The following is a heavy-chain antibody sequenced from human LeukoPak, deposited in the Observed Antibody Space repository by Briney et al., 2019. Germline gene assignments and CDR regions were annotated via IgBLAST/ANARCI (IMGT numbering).Heavy chain of an antibody. CDR3: ARVPKYSSSWYVGY. V-gene: IGHV3-21*01. CDR2: ISSSSSYI. D-gene: IGHD6-13*01. J-gene: IGHJ4*02. Sequence: GGSLRLSCAASGFTFSSYSMNWVRQAPGKGLEWVSSISSSSSYIYYADSVKGRLTISRDNAKNSLYLQMNSLRAEDTAVYYCARVPKYSSSWYVGYWGQGTLVTVSS. CDR1: GFTFSSYS.